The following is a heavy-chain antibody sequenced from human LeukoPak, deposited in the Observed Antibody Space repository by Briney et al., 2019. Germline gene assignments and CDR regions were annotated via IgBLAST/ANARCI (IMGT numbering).Heavy chain of an antibody. J-gene: IGHJ6*02. CDR2: ISRGGDMT. V-gene: IGHV3-23*01. D-gene: IGHD3-16*01. CDR1: GFAFGNTG. CDR3: ARLAYGAPYYYGMDV. Sequence: GGFLRLSCAASGFAFGNTGMSWVRHTPGTGLEGVSSISRGGDMTFYADSVRGRFTISRDNSKNTLYLQMNSLRAEDTAVYYCARLAYGAPYYYGMDVWGQGTTVTVSS.